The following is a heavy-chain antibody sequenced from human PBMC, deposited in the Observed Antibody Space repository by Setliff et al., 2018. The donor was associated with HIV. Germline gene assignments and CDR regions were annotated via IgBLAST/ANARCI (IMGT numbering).Heavy chain of an antibody. V-gene: IGHV5-51*01. J-gene: IGHJ6*02. D-gene: IGHD2-15*01. Sequence: GESLKISCRASGYSFTDYWIGWVRQMPGKGLECMGIIYPGDSETKYSPSFQGQVTISADKSIRTAYLQCSSLKASDTAMYYCARLGGICSGGSCTALAYTMDVWGQGTTVTVSS. CDR2: IYPGDSET. CDR1: GYSFTDYW. CDR3: ARLGGICSGGSCTALAYTMDV.